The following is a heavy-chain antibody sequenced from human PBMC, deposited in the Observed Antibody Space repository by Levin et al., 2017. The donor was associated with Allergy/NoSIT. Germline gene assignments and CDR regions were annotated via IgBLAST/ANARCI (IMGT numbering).Heavy chain of an antibody. CDR2: IYYSGST. J-gene: IGHJ5*02. Sequence: SETLSLTCTVSGGSISSSSYYWGWIRQPPGKGLEWIGSIYYSGSTYYNPSLKSRVTISVDTSKNQFSLKLSSVTAADTAVYYCASNSFDGHNWFDPWGQGTLVTVSS. D-gene: IGHD3-16*01. V-gene: IGHV4-39*01. CDR3: ASNSFDGHNWFDP. CDR1: GGSISSSSYY.